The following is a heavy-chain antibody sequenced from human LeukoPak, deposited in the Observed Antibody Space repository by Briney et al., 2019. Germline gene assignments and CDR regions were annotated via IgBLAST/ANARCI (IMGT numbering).Heavy chain of an antibody. J-gene: IGHJ4*02. D-gene: IGHD6-25*01. Sequence: SETLSLTCAVYGGSFSGYYWSWIRQPPGKGLEWIGEINHSGSTNYNPSLKSRVTISVDTSKNQFSLKLSSVTAAGTAVYYCARGGGAATGYWGQGTLVTVFS. CDR2: INHSGST. V-gene: IGHV4-34*01. CDR1: GGSFSGYY. CDR3: ARGGGAATGY.